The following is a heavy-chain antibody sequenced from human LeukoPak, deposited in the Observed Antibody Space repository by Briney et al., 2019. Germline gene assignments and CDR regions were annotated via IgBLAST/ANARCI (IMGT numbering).Heavy chain of an antibody. CDR2: INPNSGGT. CDR1: GFTFTNYN. J-gene: IGHJ4*02. D-gene: IGHD4-17*01. Sequence: ASVKVSCKASGFTFTNYNMHWVRQAPGQGLEWMGWINPNSGGTNYAQKFQGRVTMTRDTSISTAYMELSRLRSDDTAVYYCARENYGDYVLDYWGQGTLVTVSS. V-gene: IGHV1-2*02. CDR3: ARENYGDYVLDY.